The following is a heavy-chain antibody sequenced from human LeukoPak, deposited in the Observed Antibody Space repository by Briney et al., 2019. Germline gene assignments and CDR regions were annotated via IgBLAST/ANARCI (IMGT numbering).Heavy chain of an antibody. D-gene: IGHD3-9*01. CDR3: AKDCEILTGYYNCFDY. J-gene: IGHJ4*02. CDR2: ISGSGGST. V-gene: IGHV3-23*01. CDR1: GFTFSSYA. Sequence: GGSLRLSCAASGFTFSSYAMSWVRQAPGKGLEWVSAISGSGGSTYYADSVKGRFTISRDNSKNTLYLQMNSLRAEDTAVYYCAKDCEILTGYYNCFDYWGQGTLVTVSS.